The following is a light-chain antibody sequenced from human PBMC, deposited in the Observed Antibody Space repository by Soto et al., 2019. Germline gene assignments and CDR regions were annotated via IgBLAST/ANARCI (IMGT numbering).Light chain of an antibody. J-gene: IGKJ5*01. CDR2: GAS. V-gene: IGKV3-15*01. CDR1: QTINTN. Sequence: EIRMTQSAATLCVSPGERATLXCRATQTINTNLAWYQQKPGKAPRPLIYGASTRPTGIPARFTGSGSGTEFTLSISSLQSEDVATYFCHSRAFGQGTRLEIK. CDR3: HSRA.